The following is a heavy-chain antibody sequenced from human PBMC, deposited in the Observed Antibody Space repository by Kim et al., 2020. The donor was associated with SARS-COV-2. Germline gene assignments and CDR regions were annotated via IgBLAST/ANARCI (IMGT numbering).Heavy chain of an antibody. CDR2: ISSSSSNI. Sequence: GGSLRLSCAASGFTFSSYSMNWVRQAPGKGLEWVSSISSSSSNIYYADSVKGRFTISRDNAKNSLYLQMNSLRAEDTAVYYCARVGYSGSYGGFDHWGQGIRVTVSS. J-gene: IGHJ4*02. V-gene: IGHV3-21*01. CDR1: GFTFSSYS. CDR3: ARVGYSGSYGGFDH. D-gene: IGHD1-26*01.